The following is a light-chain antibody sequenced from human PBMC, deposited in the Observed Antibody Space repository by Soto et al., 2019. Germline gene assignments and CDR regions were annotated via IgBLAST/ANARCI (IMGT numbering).Light chain of an antibody. Sequence: EMVMTQSPATLSVSQGERVTLSCRASESVHRNLAWYQQEPGQGPSLLIYYASTRATGVPDRFTGSGSGTEFTLTISILQSESFGVYHCQHYSNWPPTFGPGTKVEIK. J-gene: IGKJ3*01. CDR3: QHYSNWPPT. V-gene: IGKV3-15*01. CDR1: ESVHRN. CDR2: YAS.